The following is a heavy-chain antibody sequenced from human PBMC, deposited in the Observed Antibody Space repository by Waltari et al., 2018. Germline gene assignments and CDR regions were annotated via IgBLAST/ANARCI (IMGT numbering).Heavy chain of an antibody. D-gene: IGHD3-3*01. V-gene: IGHV3-74*01. CDR1: GFTLSGTW. CDR2: ISGDGSTI. Sequence: EVQLVESGGGLVQPGGSLRLSCAASGFTLSGTWLHWVRHVPGKGLVWVSRISGDGSTINYADSVKGRFTISRDNAKNSLYLQMNSLRAEDTAVYYCARAYRTLYYDFWSGYGYWGQGTLVTVSS. J-gene: IGHJ4*02. CDR3: ARAYRTLYYDFWSGYGY.